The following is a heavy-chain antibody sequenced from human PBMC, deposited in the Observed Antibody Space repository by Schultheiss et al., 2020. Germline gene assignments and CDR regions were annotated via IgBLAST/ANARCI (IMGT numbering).Heavy chain of an antibody. CDR1: GYSISSNYY. CDR2: IFHSGST. Sequence: SETLSLTCTVSGYSISSNYYWGWMRQPPGKGLEWIGSIFHSGSTYYNPSLRSRVTISVDTSKNQLSLRLSSVTAVDTAVYYCVRAHSNCADYWGQGTLVNGYS. J-gene: IGHJ4*02. CDR3: VRAHSNCADY. V-gene: IGHV4-38-2*02. D-gene: IGHD4-11*01.